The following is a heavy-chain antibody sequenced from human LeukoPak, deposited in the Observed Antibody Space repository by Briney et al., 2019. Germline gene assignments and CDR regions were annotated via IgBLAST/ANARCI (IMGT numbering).Heavy chain of an antibody. CDR2: INPNSGGT. J-gene: IGHJ4*02. CDR1: GYTFTGYY. D-gene: IGHD3-22*01. V-gene: IGHV1-2*02. Sequence: GASVKVSCKASGYTFTGYYMHWVRQAPGQGLEWMGWINPNSGGTNYAQKFQGRVTTTRDTSISTAYMELSRLRSDDTAVYYCARDWSFRDSSGYYYAYWGQGTLVTVSS. CDR3: ARDWSFRDSSGYYYAY.